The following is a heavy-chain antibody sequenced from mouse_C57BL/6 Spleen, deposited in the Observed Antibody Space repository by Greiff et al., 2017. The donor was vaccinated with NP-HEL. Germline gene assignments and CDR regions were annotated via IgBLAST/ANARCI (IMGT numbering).Heavy chain of an antibody. Sequence: QVQLKESGPGLVQPSQSLSITCTASGFSLTSYGVHWVRQSPGKGLEWLGVIWSGGSTDYNAAFMSRLSITKDNSKSQVFFKMNNLQADYTAIYYCAKGSSGYHFEYWGQGTTLSVSS. D-gene: IGHD3-2*02. CDR1: GFSLTSYG. CDR3: AKGSSGYHFEY. CDR2: IWSGGST. J-gene: IGHJ2*01. V-gene: IGHV2-5*01.